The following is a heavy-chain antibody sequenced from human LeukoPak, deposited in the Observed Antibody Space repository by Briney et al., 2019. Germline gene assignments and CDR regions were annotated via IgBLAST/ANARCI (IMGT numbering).Heavy chain of an antibody. J-gene: IGHJ4*02. D-gene: IGHD1-26*01. Sequence: GESLKISCKGSGYSSTSYWIGWVRQMPGKGLEWMVIIYPGDSDTRYSPSFQGQVTISADKSINTAYLQWSSLKASDTAMYYCARSDSGSYFFFDYWGQGTLVTVSS. CDR2: IYPGDSDT. V-gene: IGHV5-51*01. CDR1: GYSSTSYW. CDR3: ARSDSGSYFFFDY.